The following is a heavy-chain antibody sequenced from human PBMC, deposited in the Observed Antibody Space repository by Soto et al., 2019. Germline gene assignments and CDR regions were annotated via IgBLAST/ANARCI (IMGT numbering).Heavy chain of an antibody. Sequence: ASVKVSCKASGYTFTSYGIRWVRQAPGQGLEWMGWISAYNGNTNYAQKLQGRVTMTTDTSTSTAYMELRSLRSDDTAVYYCARDWKRWLQSEAQKLPGYWGQGTLVTVSS. V-gene: IGHV1-18*01. CDR3: ARDWKRWLQSEAQKLPGY. D-gene: IGHD5-12*01. CDR2: ISAYNGNT. J-gene: IGHJ4*02. CDR1: GYTFTSYG.